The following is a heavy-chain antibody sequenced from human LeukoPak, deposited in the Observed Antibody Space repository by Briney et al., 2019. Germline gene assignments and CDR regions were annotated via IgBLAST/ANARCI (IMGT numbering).Heavy chain of an antibody. Sequence: LTGGSLRLSCADSRFTFSSYTMNWVRQAPGKGLEWVSGISANAVSTYYADSVKGRFTISRDNSKNTLYLHMDRLGTEDTAVYYCASMPSTEIYYFYYVDVWGKGTTVTVSS. D-gene: IGHD2-2*01. CDR1: RFTFSSYT. CDR2: ISANAVST. J-gene: IGHJ6*03. V-gene: IGHV3-23*01. CDR3: ASMPSTEIYYFYYVDV.